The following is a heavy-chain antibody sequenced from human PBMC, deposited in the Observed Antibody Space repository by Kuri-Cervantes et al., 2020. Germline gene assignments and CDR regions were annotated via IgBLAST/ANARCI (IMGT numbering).Heavy chain of an antibody. J-gene: IGHJ6*02. CDR1: GFTFSSYG. CDR3: ARTCSGGSCRYYYYGMDV. Sequence: GESLKISCAASGFTFSSYGMHWVRQAPGKGLEWVAVISYDGSNKYYADSVKGRFTISRENAKNSLYLQMNSLRAGDTAVYYCARTCSGGSCRYYYYGMDVWGRGTTVTVSS. CDR2: ISYDGSNK. D-gene: IGHD2-15*01. V-gene: IGHV3-30*03.